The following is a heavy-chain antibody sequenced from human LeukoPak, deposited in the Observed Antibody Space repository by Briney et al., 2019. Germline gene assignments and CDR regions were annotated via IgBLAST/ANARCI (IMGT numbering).Heavy chain of an antibody. Sequence: GGSLRLSCVASGLSVSNNYMNWVRQAPGEGLEWVSALYIGGNTYYVDSVKGRFTISRDNSKNTLYLQMNSLRAEDTAVYYCAKDQPSMVRGVIQNFFDYWGQGTLVTVSS. CDR3: AKDQPSMVRGVIQNFFDY. CDR2: LYIGGNT. CDR1: GLSVSNNY. V-gene: IGHV3-53*01. J-gene: IGHJ4*02. D-gene: IGHD3-10*01.